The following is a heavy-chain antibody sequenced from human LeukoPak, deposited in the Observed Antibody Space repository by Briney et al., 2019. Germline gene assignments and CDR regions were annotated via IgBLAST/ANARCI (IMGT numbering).Heavy chain of an antibody. D-gene: IGHD3-22*01. Sequence: GGSLRLSCAASGFTFSRYAMHWVRQAPGKGLEYVSAISSNGGRTYYENSVKGRFTITRDNSKNTLYLQMGSLRAEDVAVYYCARDFVHYYDSSGFEYYFDFWGQGTLVTVSS. V-gene: IGHV3-64*01. J-gene: IGHJ4*02. CDR2: ISSNGGRT. CDR3: ARDFVHYYDSSGFEYYFDF. CDR1: GFTFSRYA.